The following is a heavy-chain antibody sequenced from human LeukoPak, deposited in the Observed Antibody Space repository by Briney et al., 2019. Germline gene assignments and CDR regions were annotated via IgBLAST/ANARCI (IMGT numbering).Heavy chain of an antibody. D-gene: IGHD2-15*01. CDR2: IYPGDSDT. J-gene: IGHJ3*02. CDR1: GYSFTSYW. Sequence: GESLKISCKGSGYSFTSYWIAWVRQMPGKGLEWMGIIYPGDSDTRYSPSFQGQVTISADKSISTAYVQWSSLKASDTAMYYCARDIGHCSGGTCPRGRVDAFDIWGQGTMVTVSS. V-gene: IGHV5-51*01. CDR3: ARDIGHCSGGTCPRGRVDAFDI.